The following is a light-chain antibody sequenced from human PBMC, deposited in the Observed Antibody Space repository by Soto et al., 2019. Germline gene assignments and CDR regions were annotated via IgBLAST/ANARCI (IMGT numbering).Light chain of an antibody. CDR2: GVS. CDR1: QSIGRF. CDR3: QQSYNSPPIT. J-gene: IGKJ4*01. Sequence: DIQMTQSPSSLSASVGDRVTITCRASQSIGRFLNWYQHKPGKAPKLLMYGVSSLQSGVSSRFTGSGSGTDFSLTISNLQPEDVATYYCQQSYNSPPITFGGGTRVEI. V-gene: IGKV1-39*01.